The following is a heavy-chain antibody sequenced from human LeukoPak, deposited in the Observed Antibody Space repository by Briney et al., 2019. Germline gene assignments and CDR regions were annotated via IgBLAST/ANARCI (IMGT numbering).Heavy chain of an antibody. CDR3: ARDRDIFLDY. J-gene: IGHJ4*02. Sequence: ASVKVSCKASGGTFSCYAISWVRQAPGQGLEWMGRIIPILGIANYARKFQGRVTITADKSTSTAYMELSSLRSEDTAVYYCARDRDIFLDYWGQGTLVTVSS. V-gene: IGHV1-69*04. D-gene: IGHD5-12*01. CDR1: GGTFSCYA. CDR2: IIPILGIA.